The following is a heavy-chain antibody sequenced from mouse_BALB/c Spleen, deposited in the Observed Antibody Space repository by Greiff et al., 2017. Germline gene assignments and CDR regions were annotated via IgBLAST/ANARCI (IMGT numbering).Heavy chain of an antibody. CDR1: GFTFSSYT. D-gene: IGHD1-1*01. Sequence: EVKLMESGGGLVQPGGSLKLSCAASGFTFSSYTMSWVRQTPEKRLEWVAYISNGGGSTYYPDTVKGRFTISRDNAKNTLYLQMSSLKSEDTAMYYCARHSTTVVALYYFDYWGQGTTLTVSS. CDR3: ARHSTTVVALYYFDY. J-gene: IGHJ2*01. CDR2: ISNGGGST. V-gene: IGHV5-12-2*01.